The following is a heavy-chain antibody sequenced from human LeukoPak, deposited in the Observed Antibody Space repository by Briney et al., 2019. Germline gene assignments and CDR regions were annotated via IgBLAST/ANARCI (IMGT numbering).Heavy chain of an antibody. CDR1: GFTFSSYS. V-gene: IGHV3-21*01. D-gene: IGHD4-17*01. Sequence: GGSLRPSCAASGFTFSSYSMNWVRQAPGKGLEWVSSISSSSSYIYYADSVKGRFTISRDNAKNSLYLQMNSLRAEDTAVYYCARDGFKYYGAYGTTYGMAVWAKGPRSPSP. CDR3: ARDGFKYYGAYGTTYGMAV. J-gene: IGHJ6*02. CDR2: ISSSSSYI.